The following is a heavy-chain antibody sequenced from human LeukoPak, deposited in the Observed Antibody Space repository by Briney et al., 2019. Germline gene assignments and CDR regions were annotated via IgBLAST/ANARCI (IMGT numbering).Heavy chain of an antibody. Sequence: GGSLRLSCAASGFTFSSYAVSWVRQAPGKGLEWVSVISGSGGSTYYADSVKGRFTISRDNAKNSLYLQMNSLRAEDTAVYYCAELGITMIGGVWGKGTTVTISS. D-gene: IGHD3-10*02. CDR3: AELGITMIGGV. J-gene: IGHJ6*04. CDR2: ISGSGGST. V-gene: IGHV3-23*01. CDR1: GFTFSSYA.